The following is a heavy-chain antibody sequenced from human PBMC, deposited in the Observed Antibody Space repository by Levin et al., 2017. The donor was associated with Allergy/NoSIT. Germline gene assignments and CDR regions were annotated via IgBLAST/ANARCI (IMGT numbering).Heavy chain of an antibody. V-gene: IGHV3-15*01. J-gene: IGHJ4*02. CDR2: IKSKTDGGTA. D-gene: IGHD6-13*01. CDR1: GITFSNAW. Sequence: GGSLRLSCTASGITFSNAWMSWARQAPGKGLEWVGRIKSKTDGGTADYASPVKGRFTISREDSRNTLYLQMNSLKTEDTAVYYCTTYISSWYYFDTWGQGTLVTVSS. CDR3: TTYISSWYYFDT.